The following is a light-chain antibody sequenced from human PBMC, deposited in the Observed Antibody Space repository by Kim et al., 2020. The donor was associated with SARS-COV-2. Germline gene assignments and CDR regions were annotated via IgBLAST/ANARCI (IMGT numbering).Light chain of an antibody. V-gene: IGKV1-39*01. CDR1: QSVSIN. J-gene: IGKJ2*03. CDR2: GAS. CDR3: QQTVSTQYS. Sequence: DIEMTQSPSALSASVGDRVTITCRATQSVSINLNWYQQRPGKAPRLLIYGASTLQSGVPSRFSGSGSGTGFTLTISSLQPEDFAIYYCQQTVSTQYSLGQGTKLEI.